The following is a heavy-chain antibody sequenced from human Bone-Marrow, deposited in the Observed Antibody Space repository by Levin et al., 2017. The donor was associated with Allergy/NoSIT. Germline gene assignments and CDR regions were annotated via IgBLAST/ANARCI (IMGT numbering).Heavy chain of an antibody. J-gene: IGHJ4*02. Sequence: GGSLRLSCAASGFTFRHYTMNWVRQAPGKGLEWVSCITSSGDSTYYADSVKGRFTISRDNAKNSLYLQLNRLRAEDTAMYYCARDPARGYYDSSGYSGDHWGQGTLVTVSS. D-gene: IGHD3-22*01. CDR2: ITSSGDST. CDR1: GFTFRHYT. V-gene: IGHV3-48*01. CDR3: ARDPARGYYDSSGYSGDH.